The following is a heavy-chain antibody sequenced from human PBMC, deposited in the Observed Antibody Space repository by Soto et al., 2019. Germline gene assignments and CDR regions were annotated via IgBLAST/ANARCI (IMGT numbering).Heavy chain of an antibody. CDR2: INHSGST. D-gene: IGHD1-1*01. CDR1: GGSFSGYY. Sequence: QVQLQQWGAGLLKPSETLSLTCAVYGGSFSGYYWSWIRQPPGKGLEWIGEINHSGSTNYNPSLKSRVTISVDTSKNQFSLKLSSVTAADTAVYYCASLPNWYYYYGMDVWGQGTTVTVSS. CDR3: ASLPNWYYYYGMDV. J-gene: IGHJ6*02. V-gene: IGHV4-34*01.